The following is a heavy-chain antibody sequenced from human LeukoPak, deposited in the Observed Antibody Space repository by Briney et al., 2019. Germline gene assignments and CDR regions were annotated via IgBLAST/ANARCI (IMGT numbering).Heavy chain of an antibody. Sequence: PSETLSLTCTVSGGSINSSSYYWGWIRQPPGKGLEWIGSIFYSGNTYDNPSLKSRVTISVDTSKNQFSLKLSSVAAADTAVYYCARRGVAGYFDWLNWFDPWGQGTLVTVSS. D-gene: IGHD3-9*01. CDR2: IFYSGNT. CDR1: GGSINSSSYY. J-gene: IGHJ5*02. CDR3: ARRGVAGYFDWLNWFDP. V-gene: IGHV4-39*01.